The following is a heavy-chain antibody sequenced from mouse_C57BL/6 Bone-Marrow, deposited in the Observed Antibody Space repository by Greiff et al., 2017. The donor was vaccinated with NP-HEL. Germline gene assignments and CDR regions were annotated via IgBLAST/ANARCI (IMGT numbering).Heavy chain of an antibody. CDR2: ILPGSGST. Sequence: VQLQESGAELMKPGASVKLSCKATGYTFTGYWIEWVKQRPGHGLEWIGEILPGSGSTNYNEKFKGKVTFTADTSSNTAYMQLSSLTTEDSAIYYCAREDYYYGSSYRYYAMDYWGQGTSVTVSS. CDR1: GYTFTGYW. V-gene: IGHV1-9*01. D-gene: IGHD1-1*01. CDR3: AREDYYYGSSYRYYAMDY. J-gene: IGHJ4*01.